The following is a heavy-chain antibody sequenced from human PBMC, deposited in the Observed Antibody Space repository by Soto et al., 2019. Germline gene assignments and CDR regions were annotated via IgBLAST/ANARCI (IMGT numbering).Heavy chain of an antibody. D-gene: IGHD2-15*01. J-gene: IGHJ4*02. CDR2: ISGSGGST. Sequence: EVQLLESGGGLVQPGGSLRLSCAASGFTFSSYAMSWVRQAPGKGLEWVSAISGSGGSTYYADSVKGRFTISRDNSKNTLYLQMNSLRAEDTAVXYCAKXPGXYXSGXXXFLVXXDXXXQGTLVTVSS. CDR1: GFTFSSYA. CDR3: AKXPGXYXSGXXXFLVXXDX. V-gene: IGHV3-23*01.